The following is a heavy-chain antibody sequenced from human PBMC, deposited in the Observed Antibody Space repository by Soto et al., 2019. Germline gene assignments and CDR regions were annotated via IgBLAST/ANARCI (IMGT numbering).Heavy chain of an antibody. CDR2: IYESGRT. D-gene: IGHD1-26*01. V-gene: IGHV4-30-2*01. J-gene: IGHJ5*02. CDR1: GASISTGGYS. CDR3: ARGDRYSGSFSDYFDP. Sequence: SETLSLTCIVSGASISTGGYSWSWIRQPPGKGPEWIGYIYESGRTYYKPSLKSRASIAMDKSRNQFSVRLTSVTAADTAVYFCARGDRYSGSFSDYFDPWGQGTLVTVSS.